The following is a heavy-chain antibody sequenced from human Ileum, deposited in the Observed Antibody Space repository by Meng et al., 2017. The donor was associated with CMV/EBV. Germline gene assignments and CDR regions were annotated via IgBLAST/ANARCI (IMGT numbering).Heavy chain of an antibody. D-gene: IGHD1-26*01. CDR1: GDPTSSGSHS. V-gene: IGHV4-39*07. J-gene: IGHJ4*02. CDR3: ARDLTNKWFYY. CDR2: MYFSGIA. Sequence: QMQLQESGPGLVKPAETLSLTCTASGDPTSSGSHSWAWFRQPPGKRLEWIGSMYFSGIADYNPSLKSRVTISLHATQKQFSLRLTSVTAADSAVYFCARDLTNKWFYYWGQGTLVTVSS.